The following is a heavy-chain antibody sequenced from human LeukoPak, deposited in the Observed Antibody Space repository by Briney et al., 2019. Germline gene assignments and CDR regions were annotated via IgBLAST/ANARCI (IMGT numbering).Heavy chain of an antibody. Sequence: SVKVSFKASGGTFSSYALTWVRQAPGQGLEWMGRIIPILDIANYAQTFQGRVTITADKSTSTAYIELSSLSSEDTAVYYCARDQGVIAPPPYGLDVWGQGTTVTVSS. CDR1: GGTFSSYA. J-gene: IGHJ6*02. CDR2: IIPILDIA. CDR3: ARDQGVIAPPPYGLDV. D-gene: IGHD3-10*01. V-gene: IGHV1-69*04.